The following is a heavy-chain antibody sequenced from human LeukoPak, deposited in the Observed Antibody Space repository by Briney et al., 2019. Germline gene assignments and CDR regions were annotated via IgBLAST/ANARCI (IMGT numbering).Heavy chain of an antibody. CDR2: IKSKTDGGTT. J-gene: IGHJ4*02. D-gene: IGHD2-2*01. CDR1: GSTFSNAW. CDR3: TTDPSLYCSSTSCYAADY. V-gene: IGHV3-15*01. Sequence: PGGSLRLSCAASGSTFSNAWMSWVRQAPGKGLEWVGRIKSKTDGGTTDYAAPVKGRFTISRDDSKNTLYLQMNSLKTEDTAVYYCTTDPSLYCSSTSCYAADYWGQGTLVTVSS.